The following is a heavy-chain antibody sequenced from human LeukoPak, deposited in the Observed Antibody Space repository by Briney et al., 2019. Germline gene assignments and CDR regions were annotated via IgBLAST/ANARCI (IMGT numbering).Heavy chain of an antibody. CDR2: IEQDSSAT. J-gene: IGHJ6*02. D-gene: IGHD2/OR15-2a*01. CDR1: GFTFSRFA. V-gene: IGHV3-66*01. CDR3: ATRISHGMDV. Sequence: GGSLRLSCEASGFTFSRFAMTWVRQAPGRGLEWVSTIEQDSSATYSADSVKGRFTISRDNSKNTLYLQMNSLRAEDTAVYYCATRISHGMDVWGQGTTVTVSS.